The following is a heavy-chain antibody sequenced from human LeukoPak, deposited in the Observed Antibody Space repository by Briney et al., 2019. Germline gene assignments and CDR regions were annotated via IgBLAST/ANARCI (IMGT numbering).Heavy chain of an antibody. J-gene: IGHJ6*02. CDR2: ISAYNGNT. Sequence: RASVKVSCKASGYTFTSYGISWVRQAPGQGLEWMGWISAYNGNTNYAQKLQGRVTMTTDTSTSTAYMELRSLRSDDTAVYYCARGSIGMVMVYEDGMDVWGQGTTVTVSS. V-gene: IGHV1-18*01. CDR1: GYTFTSYG. CDR3: ARGSIGMVMVYEDGMDV. D-gene: IGHD2-8*01.